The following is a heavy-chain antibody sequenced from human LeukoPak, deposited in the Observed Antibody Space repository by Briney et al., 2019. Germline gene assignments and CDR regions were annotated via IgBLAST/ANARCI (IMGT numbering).Heavy chain of an antibody. Sequence: PSETLSLTCTVSGGSISSSSYWWGWIRQPPGKGLEWIGSIYYTGQTYYNPSLKSRVTISVDTPKNQFSLKLTSVTAADTAVYYCARVGSSEYFGYWGQGTLVTVSS. J-gene: IGHJ4*02. CDR3: ARVGSSEYFGY. CDR1: GGSISSSSYW. D-gene: IGHD6-13*01. CDR2: IYYTGQT. V-gene: IGHV4-39*01.